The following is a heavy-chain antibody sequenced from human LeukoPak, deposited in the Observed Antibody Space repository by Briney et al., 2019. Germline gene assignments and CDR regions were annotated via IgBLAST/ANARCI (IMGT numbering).Heavy chain of an antibody. CDR2: INPNSGGT. J-gene: IGHJ4*02. CDR3: ARSDSTTYYFDY. Sequence: ASVKVSCKASGYTFTRYYMHWVRQAPGQGLEWMGWINPNSGGTNYAQKFQGRVTMTRDTSISTAYMELSRLRSDDTAVYYCARSDSTTYYFDYWGQGTLVTVSS. CDR1: GYTFTRYY. V-gene: IGHV1-2*02. D-gene: IGHD2/OR15-2a*01.